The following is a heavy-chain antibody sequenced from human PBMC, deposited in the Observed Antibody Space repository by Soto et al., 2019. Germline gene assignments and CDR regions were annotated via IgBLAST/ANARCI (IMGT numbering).Heavy chain of an antibody. D-gene: IGHD3-22*01. CDR1: GYTFTAYY. Sequence: QVQLVQSGAEVKKPGASVKVSCKASGYTFTAYYMHWLRQAPGQGLEWMVWINPNSGGTNYAQRCQGRVTVTNDTSISTTYMELSSMGSDDTDVYYCARGDFDRSGNYNAGWFAPWGQGTLVTVSS. J-gene: IGHJ5*02. V-gene: IGHV1-2*02. CDR3: ARGDFDRSGNYNAGWFAP. CDR2: INPNSGGT.